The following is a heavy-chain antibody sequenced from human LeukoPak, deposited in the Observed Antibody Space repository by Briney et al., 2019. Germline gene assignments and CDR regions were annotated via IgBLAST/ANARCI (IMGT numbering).Heavy chain of an antibody. CDR1: GYTFTDYY. J-gene: IGHJ6*03. D-gene: IGHD2-15*01. CDR3: ATGGGRVQANTPWYYYMDV. V-gene: IGHV1-69-2*01. Sequence: ASVKVSCKVSGYTFTDYYMHWVQQAPGKGLEWMGLVDPEDGETIYAEQFQGRVTITADTSTDTAYMELSSLRSEDTAVYYCATGGGRVQANTPWYYYMDVWGKGTTVTVSS. CDR2: VDPEDGET.